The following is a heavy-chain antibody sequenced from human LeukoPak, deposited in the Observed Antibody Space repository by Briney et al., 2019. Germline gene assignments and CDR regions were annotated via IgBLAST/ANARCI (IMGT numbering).Heavy chain of an antibody. CDR1: GGSFRGSD. J-gene: IGHJ5*02. CDR2: INHSGST. CDR3: ARGKGIAGGYNWFDP. D-gene: IGHD6-13*01. V-gene: IGHV4-34*01. Sequence: SETLSLTCAVYGGSFRGSDWSWIRQPPGKGLEWIGEINHSGSTNYNPSLKSRVTISVETYKNKFSLKLSPVTAADTAVYYCARGKGIAGGYNWFDPWGQGALATVSS.